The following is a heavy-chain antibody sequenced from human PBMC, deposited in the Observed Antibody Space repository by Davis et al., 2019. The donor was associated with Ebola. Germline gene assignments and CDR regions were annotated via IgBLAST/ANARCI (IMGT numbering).Heavy chain of an antibody. V-gene: IGHV3-74*01. CDR1: GFTLSGYW. CDR3: ARDRYSYHSSFSN. D-gene: IGHD3-22*01. J-gene: IGHJ4*02. Sequence: PGGSLRLSCAASGFTLSGYWMHWVRHAPGMRLVWVSRINSDGSTTTYADSVRGRFTISRDNAKNTLYLQMNSLRAEDTAVYYCARDRYSYHSSFSNWGQGTLVTVSS. CDR2: INSDGSTT.